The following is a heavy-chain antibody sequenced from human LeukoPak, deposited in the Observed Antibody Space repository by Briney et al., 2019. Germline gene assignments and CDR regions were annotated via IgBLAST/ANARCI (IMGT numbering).Heavy chain of an antibody. J-gene: IGHJ6*02. CDR1: GFTFSSYA. CDR3: ARDGEDYYYYYGMDV. Sequence: SGGSLRLSCAASGFTFSSYAMSWVRQAPGKGLEWVSSISSSSSYIYYADSVKGRFTISRDNAKNSLYLQMNSLRAEDTAVYYCARDGEDYYYYYGMDVWGQGTTVTVSS. V-gene: IGHV3-21*01. CDR2: ISSSSSYI.